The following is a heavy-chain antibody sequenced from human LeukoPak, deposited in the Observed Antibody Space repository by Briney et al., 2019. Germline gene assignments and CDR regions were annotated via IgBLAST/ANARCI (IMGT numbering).Heavy chain of an antibody. V-gene: IGHV3-23*01. CDR1: GFTFSTYG. D-gene: IGHD3-10*01. Sequence: GGSLRLSCAASGFTFSTYGMSWVRQTPGKGLEWVSAISGSGGTTYYADSVKGRSTISRDNSKNTLYLQMNSLRAEDTAVYFCAKAILFFDYWGQGTLVTVSS. J-gene: IGHJ4*02. CDR3: AKAILFFDY. CDR2: ISGSGGTT.